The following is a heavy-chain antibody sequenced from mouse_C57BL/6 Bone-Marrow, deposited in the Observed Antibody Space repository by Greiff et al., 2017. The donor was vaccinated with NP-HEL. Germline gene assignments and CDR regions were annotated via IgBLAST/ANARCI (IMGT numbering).Heavy chain of an antibody. J-gene: IGHJ4*01. CDR1: GFTFSSYA. CDR3: ASGETYYGNYEGVSYAMDY. D-gene: IGHD2-10*01. CDR2: ISDGGSYT. V-gene: IGHV5-4*01. Sequence: EVQVVESGGGLVKPGGSLKLSCAASGFTFSSYAMSWVRQTPEKRLEWVATISDGGSYTYYPDNVKGRFTFSRDNAKNNLYLQMSHLKSEDTAMYYCASGETYYGNYEGVSYAMDYWGQGTSVTVSS.